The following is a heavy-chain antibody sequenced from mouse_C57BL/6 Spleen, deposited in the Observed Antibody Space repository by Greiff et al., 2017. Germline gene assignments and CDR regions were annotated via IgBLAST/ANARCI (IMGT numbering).Heavy chain of an antibody. J-gene: IGHJ4*01. CDR2: IHPNSGST. CDR1: GYTFTSYW. CDR3: ARCPLCGYGRRDAMDY. Sequence: VQLQQPGAELVKPGASVKLSCKASGYTFTSYWMHWVKQRPGQGLEWIGMIHPNSGSTNYNEKFKSKATLTVDKSSSTAYMQLSSLTSEDSAVYYCARCPLCGYGRRDAMDYWGQGTSVTVSS. V-gene: IGHV1-64*01. D-gene: IGHD2-2*01.